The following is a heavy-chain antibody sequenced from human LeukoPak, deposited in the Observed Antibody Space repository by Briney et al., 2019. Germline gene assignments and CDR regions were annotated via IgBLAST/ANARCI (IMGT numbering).Heavy chain of an antibody. V-gene: IGHV4-39*01. Sequence: KPSETLSLTCTVSGGSISSSSYYWGWIRQPPGKGLEWIGRIYYSGSTYYNPSRKSRVTISVDTSKNQFSLKLSSVTAADTAVYYCASYYYDSSGYWFDPWGQGTLVTVSS. CDR1: GGSISSSSYY. CDR2: IYYSGST. D-gene: IGHD3-22*01. CDR3: ASYYYDSSGYWFDP. J-gene: IGHJ5*02.